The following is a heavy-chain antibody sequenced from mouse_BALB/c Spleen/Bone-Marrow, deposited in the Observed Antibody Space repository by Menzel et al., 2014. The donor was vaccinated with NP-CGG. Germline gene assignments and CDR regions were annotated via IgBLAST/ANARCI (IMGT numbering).Heavy chain of an antibody. Sequence: VQLQQSGAELVKPGASVKLSCMASGYTFTSYWMHWVKQRPGQGLEWIGEINPSNGRTNYNEKFKSKATLTVDRSSSTAYMQLSSLTSEDSAVYYCARTYFDYWGQGTTLTVSS. J-gene: IGHJ2*01. CDR3: ARTYFDY. CDR1: GYTFTSYW. V-gene: IGHV1S81*02. CDR2: INPSNGRT.